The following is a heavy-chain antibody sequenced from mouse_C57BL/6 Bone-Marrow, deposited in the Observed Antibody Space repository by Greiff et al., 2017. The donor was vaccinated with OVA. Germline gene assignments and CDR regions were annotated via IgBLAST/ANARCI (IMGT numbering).Heavy chain of an antibody. V-gene: IGHV14-4*01. J-gene: IGHJ4*01. D-gene: IGHD1-1*01. Sequence: EVQLQQSGAELVRPGASVKLSCTASGFNIKDDYMHWVKQRPEQGLEWIGWIDPENGDTEYASKFQGKATITADTSSNTAYLQLSSLTSEDTAVYYCTDYYGSSWNYAMDYWGQGTSVTVSS. CDR1: GFNIKDDY. CDR2: IDPENGDT. CDR3: TDYYGSSWNYAMDY.